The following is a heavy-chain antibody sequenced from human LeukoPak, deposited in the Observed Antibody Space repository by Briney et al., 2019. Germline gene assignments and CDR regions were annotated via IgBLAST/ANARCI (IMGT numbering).Heavy chain of an antibody. CDR1: GFTFYSYA. CDR2: FSGSGGSI. J-gene: IGHJ4*02. D-gene: IGHD4-17*01. V-gene: IGHV3-21*01. Sequence: GGSLRLSCAASGFTFYSYAMNWVRQTPGKGLEWVSTFSGSGGSIYYADSVKGRFTISRDNAKNSLYLQMNSLRAEDTAVYYCAREPSNYGDHYFDYWGQGTLVTVSS. CDR3: AREPSNYGDHYFDY.